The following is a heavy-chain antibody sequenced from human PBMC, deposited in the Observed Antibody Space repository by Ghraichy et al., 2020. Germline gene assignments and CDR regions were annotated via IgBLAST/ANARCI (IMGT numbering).Heavy chain of an antibody. CDR3: AREVALGIAVAGRALGFDY. D-gene: IGHD6-19*01. CDR1: GFTFSSYW. Sequence: LSLTCAASGFTFSSYWMSWVRQAPGKGLEWVANIKQDGSEKYYVDSVKGRFTISRDNAKNSLYLQMNSLRAEDTAVYYCAREVALGIAVAGRALGFDYWGQGTLVTVSS. V-gene: IGHV3-7*01. J-gene: IGHJ4*02. CDR2: IKQDGSEK.